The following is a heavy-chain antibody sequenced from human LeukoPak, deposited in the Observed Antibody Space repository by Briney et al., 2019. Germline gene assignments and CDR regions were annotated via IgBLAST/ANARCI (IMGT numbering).Heavy chain of an antibody. CDR1: GFTFSDYA. D-gene: IGHD5-18*01. Sequence: PGGSLRLSCAASGFTFSDYAMSWVRQAPGKGLEWVSYISSNSGTIYYAGSVKGRFTISRDNAKNSLYLQMNSLRAEDTAVYYCAKSVVGYSYAAPIFDYWGQGTLVTVSS. CDR2: ISSNSGTI. J-gene: IGHJ4*02. CDR3: AKSVVGYSYAAPIFDY. V-gene: IGHV3-48*01.